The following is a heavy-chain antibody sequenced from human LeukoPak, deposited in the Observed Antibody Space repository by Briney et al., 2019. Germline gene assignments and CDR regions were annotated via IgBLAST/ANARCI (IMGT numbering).Heavy chain of an antibody. V-gene: IGHV5-51*01. CDR3: ASQGSYGDYNHYYYYYMDV. Sequence: GESLKISCKGSGYSLTSYWIGWVRQMPGKGLEWMGIIYPGDSDTRYSPSFQGQVTISADKSVSTAYLQWSSLKASDTAMYYCASQGSYGDYNHYYYYYMDVWGKGTTVTVSS. CDR2: IYPGDSDT. J-gene: IGHJ6*03. CDR1: GYSLTSYW. D-gene: IGHD4-17*01.